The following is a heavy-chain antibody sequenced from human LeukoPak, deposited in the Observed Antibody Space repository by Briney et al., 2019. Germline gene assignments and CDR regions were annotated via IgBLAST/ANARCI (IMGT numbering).Heavy chain of an antibody. CDR3: AREYYDFWSGYYYRYYYYGMDV. Sequence: ASVKVSCKASGYTFTSYDINWVRQATGQGLEWMGWMNPNSGNTGYAQKFQGRVTMTRNTSISTAYMELSSLRSEDTAVYYCAREYYDFWSGYYYRYYYYGMDVWGQGTTVTVSS. D-gene: IGHD3-3*01. J-gene: IGHJ6*02. CDR1: GYTFTSYD. CDR2: MNPNSGNT. V-gene: IGHV1-8*01.